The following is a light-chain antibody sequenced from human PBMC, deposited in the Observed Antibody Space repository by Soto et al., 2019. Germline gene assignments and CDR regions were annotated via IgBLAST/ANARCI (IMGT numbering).Light chain of an antibody. CDR3: QQYNIGRSIS. V-gene: IGKV3-15*01. Sequence: EVVMTQYPATLSVSPGEGATLSCMASQSVSSNLAWYQQKRGQAPRLLIYGASTRVAGIPARFTGSGSGTDFTLTISSLQSEDFAVYYCQQYNIGRSISFGQGTRLEIK. CDR1: QSVSSN. J-gene: IGKJ5*01. CDR2: GAS.